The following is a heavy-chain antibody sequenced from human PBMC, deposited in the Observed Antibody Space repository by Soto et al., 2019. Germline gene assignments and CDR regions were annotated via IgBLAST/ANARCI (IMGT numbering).Heavy chain of an antibody. D-gene: IGHD3-22*01. J-gene: IGHJ4*02. V-gene: IGHV4-30-4*01. CDR3: ARAEGSSGYYFFDY. Sequence: QVQLQESGPGLVKPSQTLSLTCTVSGGSISSGDYYWSWIRHPPGKGLEWIGYISYSGSTYYNPSLKSRVTISVDTSKNQFSLKLSSVTAADTAVYYCARAEGSSGYYFFDYWGQGTLVTVSS. CDR1: GGSISSGDYY. CDR2: ISYSGST.